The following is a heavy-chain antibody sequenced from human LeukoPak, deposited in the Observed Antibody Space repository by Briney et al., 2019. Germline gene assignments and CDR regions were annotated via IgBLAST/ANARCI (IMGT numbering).Heavy chain of an antibody. CDR2: IIPIFGTA. D-gene: IGHD5-18*01. V-gene: IGHV1-69*01. CDR1: GGTFSSYA. Sequence: SVKVSCKASGGTFSSYAFSWVRQAPGQGLEWMGGIIPIFGTANYAQKFQGRVTITADESTSTAYMELSSLRSEDTAVYYCAREKYSLVRNYGMDVWGQGTTVTVSS. CDR3: AREKYSLVRNYGMDV. J-gene: IGHJ6*02.